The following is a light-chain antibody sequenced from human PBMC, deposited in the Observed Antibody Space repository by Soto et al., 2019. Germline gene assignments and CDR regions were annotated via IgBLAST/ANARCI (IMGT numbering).Light chain of an antibody. CDR3: QQSYSTPRT. J-gene: IGKJ1*01. V-gene: IGKV1-39*01. CDR1: QSISSY. Sequence: IQMTQSPSSLSASVGDRVTITCRASQSISSYLNWYQQKPGKAPKLLIYAASSLQSGVPSRFSGSGPGTDFTLTISSLQPEDFATYYCQQSYSTPRTFGQGTKVDIK. CDR2: AAS.